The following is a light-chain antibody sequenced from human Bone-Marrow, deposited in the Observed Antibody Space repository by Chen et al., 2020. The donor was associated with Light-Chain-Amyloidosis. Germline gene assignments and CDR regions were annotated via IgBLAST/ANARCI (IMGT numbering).Light chain of an antibody. CDR1: SSVSSN. J-gene: IGKJ1*01. Sequence: EIVVPKSPATLFVAPGERATLARRASSSVSSNLAWYQQKPGQAPRLLIYGASTRATGIPARFSGSGSGTEFTLTISSLQSEDFAVYYCQQYNNWPPWAFGPGTKVEIK. CDR3: QQYNNWPPWA. CDR2: GAS. V-gene: IGKV3-15*01.